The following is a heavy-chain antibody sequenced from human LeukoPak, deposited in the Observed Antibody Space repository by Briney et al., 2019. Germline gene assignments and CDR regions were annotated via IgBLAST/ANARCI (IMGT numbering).Heavy chain of an antibody. CDR2: MNPNSGNT. J-gene: IGHJ4*02. CDR3: ARGVVGDTAMVNY. Sequence: ASVKVSCKASGYTFTSYDINWVRQATGQGLEWMGWMNPNSGNTGYAQKFQGRVTMTRNTSISTAYMGLSSLRSEDAAVYYCARGVVGDTAMVNYWGQGTLVTVSS. D-gene: IGHD5-18*01. CDR1: GYTFTSYD. V-gene: IGHV1-8*01.